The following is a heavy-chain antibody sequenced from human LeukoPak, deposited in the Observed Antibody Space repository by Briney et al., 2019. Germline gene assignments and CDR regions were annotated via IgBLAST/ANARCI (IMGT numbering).Heavy chain of an antibody. Sequence: GGSLRLSCAASAFTFSDHYMDWVRQAPGKGLEWVGRSRDKANSYNTEYAASVKGRFTISRDDSKNLLYLQMNSLRAEDTAIYYCARGGYGYNYGLDYWGQGTLVSVSS. CDR3: ARGGYGYNYGLDY. V-gene: IGHV3-72*01. D-gene: IGHD5-24*01. J-gene: IGHJ4*02. CDR1: AFTFSDHY. CDR2: SRDKANSYNT.